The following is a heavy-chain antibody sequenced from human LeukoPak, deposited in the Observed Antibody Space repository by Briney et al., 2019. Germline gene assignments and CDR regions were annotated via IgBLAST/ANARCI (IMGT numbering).Heavy chain of an antibody. Sequence: EASVTETCWGSDYTFTKNCVSWVRQAPGQGLEGRGWISTYDGHTIYAQRFQGRVTFTTDTSTRTANMDLKSLRSDDTAVFYCARDQGFGLTAVDSCFDPWGQGTLVIVSS. CDR1: DYTFTKNC. J-gene: IGHJ5*02. D-gene: IGHD6-13*01. CDR2: ISTYDGHT. V-gene: IGHV1-18*01. CDR3: ARDQGFGLTAVDSCFDP.